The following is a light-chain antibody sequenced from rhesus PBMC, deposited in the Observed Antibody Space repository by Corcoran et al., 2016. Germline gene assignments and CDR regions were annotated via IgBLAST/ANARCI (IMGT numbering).Light chain of an antibody. CDR3: RLYDSPPFT. J-gene: IGKJ3*01. V-gene: IGKV1-37*01. Sequence: DIQMTQSPSSLSASVGEPVTLACRASQGIRRHLAWYQQKPGKAPKPLIYYASNLESGVPSRFSGGGSGTEFTLAISSVHPEDVATYFGRLYDSPPFTFGHGAKLDIK. CDR2: YAS. CDR1: QGIRRH.